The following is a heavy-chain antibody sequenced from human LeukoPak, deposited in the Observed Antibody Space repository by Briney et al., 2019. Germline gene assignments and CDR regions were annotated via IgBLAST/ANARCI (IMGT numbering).Heavy chain of an antibody. CDR1: GYTFTGYY. CDR3: ARARYSTRWQSDFDY. Sequence: ASVKVSCKASGYTFTGYYMHWVRQAPGQGLEWMGWINPNSGGTNYAQKFQGRVTMTRDTSITTAYMELSSLTSDDTAVYYCARARYSTRWQSDFDYWGQGALVTVSS. V-gene: IGHV1-2*02. J-gene: IGHJ4*02. CDR2: INPNSGGT. D-gene: IGHD6-13*01.